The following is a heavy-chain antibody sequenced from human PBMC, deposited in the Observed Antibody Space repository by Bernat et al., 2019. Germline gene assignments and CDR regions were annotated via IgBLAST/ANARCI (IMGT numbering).Heavy chain of an antibody. CDR3: AKDVLGYCSSTSCWIEYFQH. J-gene: IGHJ1*01. Sequence: QVQLVESGGGVVQPGRSLRLSCAASGFTFSSYGMHWVRQAPGKGLEWVAVISYDGSNKYYADSVKGRFTISRDNSKNTLYLQMNSLRAEDTAVYYCAKDVLGYCSSTSCWIEYFQHWGQGTLVTVSS. V-gene: IGHV3-30*18. CDR1: GFTFSSYG. D-gene: IGHD2-2*01. CDR2: ISYDGSNK.